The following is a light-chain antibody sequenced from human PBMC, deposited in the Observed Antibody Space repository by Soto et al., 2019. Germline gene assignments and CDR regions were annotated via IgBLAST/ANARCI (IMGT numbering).Light chain of an antibody. V-gene: IGLV1-40*01. CDR3: AAWDDSLNGVV. CDR1: SSNIGAGYD. CDR2: SNN. Sequence: QPVLTQPPSVSGAPGQRVTISCTGSSSNIGAGYDVHWYQQLPGTAPKLLIYSNNQRPSGVPDRFSASKSGTSASLAISGLQSEDEAGYFCAAWDDSLNGVVFGGGTKLTVL. J-gene: IGLJ2*01.